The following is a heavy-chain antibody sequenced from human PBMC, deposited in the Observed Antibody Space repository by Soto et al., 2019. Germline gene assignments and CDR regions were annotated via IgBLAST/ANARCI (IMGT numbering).Heavy chain of an antibody. Sequence: EVQLVESGGGLIQPGGSLRLSCAASGFTVSSYYMSWVRQAPGKGLEWVSVIYSGGSTYYADSVKGRFTISRDNSKNTLYLQMNSLRSEDTAVYYCARGGGDFHDAFDLWGQGTMVTVSS. CDR3: ARGGGDFHDAFDL. J-gene: IGHJ3*01. CDR1: GFTVSSYY. V-gene: IGHV3-53*01. CDR2: IYSGGST. D-gene: IGHD4-17*01.